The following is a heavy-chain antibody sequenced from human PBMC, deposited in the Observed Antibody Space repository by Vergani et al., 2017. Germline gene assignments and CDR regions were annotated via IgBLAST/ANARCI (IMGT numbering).Heavy chain of an antibody. Sequence: QVQLQESGPGLVKASQTLSLTCSVSGAYVGSGGYYWSWIRQSPGKGQEWIGYIYSTGSTNYNPSLNSRVTMSVDTSKNQFSLKLRSVTAADTAVYFCARVMYRDEASTGYRLEGMDIWGQGTTVTISS. CDR3: ARVMYRDEASTGYRLEGMDI. J-gene: IGHJ6*02. CDR1: GAYVGSGGYY. D-gene: IGHD3-9*01. V-gene: IGHV4-61*08. CDR2: IYSTGST.